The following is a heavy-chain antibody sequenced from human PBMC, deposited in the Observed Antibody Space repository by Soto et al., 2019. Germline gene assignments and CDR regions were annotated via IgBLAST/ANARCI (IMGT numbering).Heavy chain of an antibody. D-gene: IGHD3-3*01. CDR1: GYSFTSYW. CDR3: AIHPYDFWSGYRDYCYYYGVDV. CDR2: IYPGDSDT. Sequence: PGESLKISCKGSGYSFTSYWIGWVRQMPGKGLEWMGIIYPGDSDTRHSPSFQGQVTISADKSISTAYLQRSSLKASDTAMYYCAIHPYDFWSGYRDYCYYYGVDVWGQGTTVTVSS. V-gene: IGHV5-51*01. J-gene: IGHJ6*02.